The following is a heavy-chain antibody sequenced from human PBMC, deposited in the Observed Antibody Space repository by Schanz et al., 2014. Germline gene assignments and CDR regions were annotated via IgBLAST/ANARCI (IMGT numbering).Heavy chain of an antibody. CDR3: ARAQGVIRLYYGVDV. D-gene: IGHD3-10*01. CDR2: ISSSGST. Sequence: EVQLLESGGTVVQPGGSLRVSCAASGFVFRTFAMYWVRQAPGKGLEWVSTISSSGSTYYADSVRGRFTISRDNSMNTVYLQMNSLRSDDAAVYYCARAQGVIRLYYGVDVWGQGTTVTDSS. V-gene: IGHV3-23*05. J-gene: IGHJ6*02. CDR1: GFVFRTFA.